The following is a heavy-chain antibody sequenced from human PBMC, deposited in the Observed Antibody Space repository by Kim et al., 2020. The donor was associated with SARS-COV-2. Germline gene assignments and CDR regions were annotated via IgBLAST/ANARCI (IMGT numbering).Heavy chain of an antibody. Sequence: GGSLRLSCAASGFTFSSYAMSWVRQAPGKGLEWVSGIRGSGGSTYYADSVKGRFTVSRDNSLNTLYLQMNSLRVEDTAVYYCAKSLSGGNYNPLDYWGQGILVTVSS. CDR3: AKSLSGGNYNPLDY. V-gene: IGHV3-23*01. J-gene: IGHJ4*02. CDR1: GFTFSSYA. CDR2: IRGSGGST. D-gene: IGHD1-26*01.